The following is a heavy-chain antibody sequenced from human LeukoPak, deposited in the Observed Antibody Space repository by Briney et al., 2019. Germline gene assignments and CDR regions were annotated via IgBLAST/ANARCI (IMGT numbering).Heavy chain of an antibody. Sequence: GGSLRLSCAASGXTFSSYEMNWVRQAPGKGLEWVSYISSSGSTIYYADSVKGRFTISRDNAKNSLYLQMNSLGAEDTAVYYCAREKATTAFDYWGQGTLVTVSS. CDR3: AREKATTAFDY. CDR2: ISSSGSTI. D-gene: IGHD4-17*01. V-gene: IGHV3-48*03. CDR1: GXTFSSYE. J-gene: IGHJ4*02.